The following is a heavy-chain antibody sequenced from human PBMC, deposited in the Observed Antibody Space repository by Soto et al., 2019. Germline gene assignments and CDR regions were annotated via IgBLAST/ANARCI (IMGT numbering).Heavy chain of an antibody. CDR3: ARGDYGTGGYPFPYFDY. V-gene: IGHV1-2*02. Sequence: HEHLVQSGAEVKRPGASLKVSCKASGYSFTGYYIHWVRQAPGQGLEWMGWINPDSGATNYAQNFQCRVTLTSDTSISTASMDLTSLTSDDTAVYYCARGDYGTGGYPFPYFDYWGQGTRVIVSS. CDR1: GYSFTGYY. J-gene: IGHJ4*02. D-gene: IGHD2-8*02. CDR2: INPDSGAT.